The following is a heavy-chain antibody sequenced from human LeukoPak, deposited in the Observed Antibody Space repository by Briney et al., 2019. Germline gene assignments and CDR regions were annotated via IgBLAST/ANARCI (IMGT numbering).Heavy chain of an antibody. Sequence: SGTLSLTCAVSGGSISSSNWWSWVRQPPGKGLEWIGEIYHSGSTNYNPSLKSRVTISVDKSKNQFSLKLSSVTAADTAVYYCAKYRGGYPLTAPDYWGQGTLVTVSS. D-gene: IGHD2-15*01. CDR1: GGSISSSNW. CDR2: IYHSGST. CDR3: AKYRGGYPLTAPDY. V-gene: IGHV4-4*02. J-gene: IGHJ4*02.